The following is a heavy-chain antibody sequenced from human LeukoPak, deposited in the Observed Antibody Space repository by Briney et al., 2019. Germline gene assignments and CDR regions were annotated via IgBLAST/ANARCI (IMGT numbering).Heavy chain of an antibody. V-gene: IGHV5-51*01. CDR3: ARGGPYYYDSSGSSFFDY. Sequence: GSSLQISSKGSGYSFTSYWIGWVRQMPGKGLEWMGIIYPGDSDTRYSPSFQGQVTISADKSISTASLQSSSLKASDTAMYYCARGGPYYYDSSGSSFFDYWGQGTLVTVSS. CDR1: GYSFTSYW. J-gene: IGHJ4*02. D-gene: IGHD3-22*01. CDR2: IYPGDSDT.